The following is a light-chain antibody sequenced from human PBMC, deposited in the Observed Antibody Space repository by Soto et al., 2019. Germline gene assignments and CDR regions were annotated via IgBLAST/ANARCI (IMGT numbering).Light chain of an antibody. V-gene: IGKV3-15*01. J-gene: IGKJ4*01. CDR2: GAS. CDR3: QQYHTWPIT. CDR1: QGVSRK. Sequence: EIVMTQSPATLSVAPGERVTLSCRASQGVSRKLAWYQHKSGQAPRLLISGASAGATGIPARFSGSGSGTEFTLTISSLQSEDCAIYHCQQYHTWPITFGGGTKVEIK.